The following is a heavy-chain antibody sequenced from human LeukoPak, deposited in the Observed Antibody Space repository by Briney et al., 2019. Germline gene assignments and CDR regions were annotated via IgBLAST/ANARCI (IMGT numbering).Heavy chain of an antibody. CDR1: VFTFSSYA. CDR2: ISYDGSNK. J-gene: IGHJ4*02. D-gene: IGHD5-18*01. V-gene: IGHV3-30*09. CDR3: ARDSGGYSYGYYFDY. Sequence: GGSLRLSCAASVFTFSSYAMHWVRQAPGKGLEWVAVISYDGSNKYYADSVKGRFAISRDNSKNTLYLQMNSLRAEDTAFYFCARDSGGYSYGYYFDYWGQGTLVTVSS.